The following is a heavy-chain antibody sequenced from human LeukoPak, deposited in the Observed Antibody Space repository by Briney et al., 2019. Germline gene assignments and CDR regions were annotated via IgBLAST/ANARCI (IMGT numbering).Heavy chain of an antibody. CDR1: GYTFTGYY. CDR2: INPNSGGS. V-gene: IGHV1-2*02. D-gene: IGHD3-22*01. J-gene: IGHJ3*02. CDR3: ARGFDYYDSSGYNSDAFDI. Sequence: ASVKVSCKASGYTFTGYYIHWVRQAPGQGLEWMGWINPNSGGSKYAQKFQGRVTMTRDTYISTAYMELSRLRYDDTAVYYCARGFDYYDSSGYNSDAFDIWGQGTMVTVSS.